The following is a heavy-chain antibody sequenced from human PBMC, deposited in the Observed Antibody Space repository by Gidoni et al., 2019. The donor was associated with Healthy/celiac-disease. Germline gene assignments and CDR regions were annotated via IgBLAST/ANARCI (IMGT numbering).Heavy chain of an antibody. J-gene: IGHJ4*02. CDR2: ISYDGSNK. V-gene: IGHV3-30*18. CDR3: AKITKAAAVY. Sequence: QVQLVESGGGVVQPGRSLRLSCAASGFTFSSYGMHWVRQAPGKGLEWVAVISYDGSNKYYADSVKGRFTISRDNSKNTLYLQMNSLRAEDTAVYYCAKITKAAAVYWGQGTLVTVSS. D-gene: IGHD6-13*01. CDR1: GFTFSSYG.